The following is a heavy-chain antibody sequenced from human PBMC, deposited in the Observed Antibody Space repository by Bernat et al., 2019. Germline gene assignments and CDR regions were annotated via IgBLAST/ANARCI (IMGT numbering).Heavy chain of an antibody. Sequence: EVQLVESGGGLVQPGESLRLSCAASGFTFNNYWMSWVRQAPEKGLEWVANIKQDGSEKYYVDSVKGRFTISRDNAKNSLYLQMNSLRAEDTAVYYCARDHRMVGAPAADYWGQGTLVTVSS. V-gene: IGHV3-7*03. CDR3: ARDHRMVGAPAADY. CDR2: IKQDGSEK. CDR1: GFTFNNYW. D-gene: IGHD1-26*01. J-gene: IGHJ4*02.